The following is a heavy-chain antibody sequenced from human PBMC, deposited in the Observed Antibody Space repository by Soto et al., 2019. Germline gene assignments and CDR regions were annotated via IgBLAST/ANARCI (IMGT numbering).Heavy chain of an antibody. J-gene: IGHJ4*02. CDR3: ARTAITGPRLDY. CDR2: IYYSGST. Sequence: QVQLQESGPGLVKPSQTLSLTCTVSGGSISSGGYYWSWIRQHPGKGLEWIGYIYYSGSTYYNPHLKSRVTISVDTSKNQSSLKLSSVTAADTAVYYCARTAITGPRLDYWGQGTLVTVSS. D-gene: IGHD3-16*01. V-gene: IGHV4-31*03. CDR1: GGSISSGGYY.